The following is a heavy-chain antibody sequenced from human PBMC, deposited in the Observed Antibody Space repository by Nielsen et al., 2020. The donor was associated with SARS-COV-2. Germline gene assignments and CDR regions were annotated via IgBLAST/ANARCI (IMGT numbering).Heavy chain of an antibody. J-gene: IGHJ4*02. Sequence: GGSLRLSCAASGFTFSSYAMHWVRQAPGKGLEWVAVISYDGSNKYYADSVKGRFTISRDNSKNTLYLQMNSLRAEDTAVYYCARAPAGYSSGWTPDYWGQGTLVTVSS. V-gene: IGHV3-30-3*01. CDR2: ISYDGSNK. CDR1: GFTFSSYA. D-gene: IGHD6-19*01. CDR3: ARAPAGYSSGWTPDY.